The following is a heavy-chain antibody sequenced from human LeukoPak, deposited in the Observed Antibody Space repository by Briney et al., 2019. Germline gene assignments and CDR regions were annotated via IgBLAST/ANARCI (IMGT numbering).Heavy chain of an antibody. CDR1: GFTLSSYG. J-gene: IGHJ4*02. CDR2: ISYDGSNK. CDR3: AKDGGLTMIVPGGPDY. D-gene: IGHD3-22*01. Sequence: GALRLFCSGSGFTLSSYGMDWVRQGPGQGLGGGGVISYDGSNKYYADSVKGRFTISRDNSKNTLYLQMNSLRAEDTAVYYCAKDGGLTMIVPGGPDYWGQGTLVTVSS. V-gene: IGHV3-30*18.